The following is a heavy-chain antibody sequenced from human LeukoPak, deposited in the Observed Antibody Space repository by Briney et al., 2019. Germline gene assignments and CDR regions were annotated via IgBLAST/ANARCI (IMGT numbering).Heavy chain of an antibody. Sequence: SVKVSCKASGGTFSSYAISWVRQAPGQGLEWMGGIIPIFGTANYAQKFQGRVTLTADKSTSTAYMALSTPRSDDTAVSYCPSKHGYGDYFGYWGQGTLVTVSS. CDR1: GGTFSSYA. CDR3: PSKHGYGDYFGY. CDR2: IIPIFGTA. J-gene: IGHJ4*02. D-gene: IGHD4-17*01. V-gene: IGHV1-69*06.